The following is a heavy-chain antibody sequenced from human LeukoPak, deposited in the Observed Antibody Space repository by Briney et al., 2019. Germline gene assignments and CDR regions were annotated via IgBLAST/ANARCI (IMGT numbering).Heavy chain of an antibody. CDR3: ARDIEQWLVRGFFDY. CDR2: KWSDGSNQ. CDR1: GFTFSSFG. Sequence: GGSLRLSCAASGFTFSSFGMHWVRQAPGKGLEWVAVKWSDGSNQYYADSVRGRFTISRDNSKNTLYLQMNSLRAEDTAVYYCARDIEQWLVRGFFDYWGQGTLVTVSS. D-gene: IGHD6-19*01. J-gene: IGHJ4*02. V-gene: IGHV3-33*01.